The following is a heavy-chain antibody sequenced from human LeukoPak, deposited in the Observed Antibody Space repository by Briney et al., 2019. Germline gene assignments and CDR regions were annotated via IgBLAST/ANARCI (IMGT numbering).Heavy chain of an antibody. CDR2: IYHSGST. CDR1: GGSISSGGYY. Sequence: SETLSLTCTVSGGSISSGGYYWSWIRQPPGKGLEWIGYIYHSGSTYYNPSLKSRVTISVDRSKNQFSLKLSSVTAADTAVYYCVGATSYYYYMDVWGKGTTVTVSS. CDR3: VGATSYYYYMDV. V-gene: IGHV4-30-2*01. J-gene: IGHJ6*03. D-gene: IGHD1-26*01.